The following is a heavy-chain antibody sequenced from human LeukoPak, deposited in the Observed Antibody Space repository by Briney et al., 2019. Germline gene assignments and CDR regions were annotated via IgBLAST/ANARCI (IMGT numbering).Heavy chain of an antibody. D-gene: IGHD1-26*01. V-gene: IGHV1-69*04. CDR1: GYTFTGYY. CDR2: IIPILGIA. Sequence: ASVKVSCKASGYTFTGYYMHWVRQAPGQGLEWMGRIIPILGIANYAQRFQGRVTITADKSTSTAYMELSSLRSEDTAVYYCARDRGSIDAFDIWGQGTMVTVSS. CDR3: ARDRGSIDAFDI. J-gene: IGHJ3*02.